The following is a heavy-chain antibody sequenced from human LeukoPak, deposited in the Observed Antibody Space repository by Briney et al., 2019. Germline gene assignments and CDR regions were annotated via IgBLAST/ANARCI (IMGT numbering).Heavy chain of an antibody. Sequence: SETLSLTCTVSGGSISSSSYYWGWIRQPPGRGLEWIGSIYSSGSTYYNPSLMSRVTISVDTSKNQFSLNLSSVTAADTAVYYCARSERYNSGWYFYFDYWGQGTLVTVSS. CDR1: GGSISSSSYY. J-gene: IGHJ4*02. CDR3: ARSERYNSGWYFYFDY. V-gene: IGHV4-39*07. D-gene: IGHD6-19*01. CDR2: IYSSGST.